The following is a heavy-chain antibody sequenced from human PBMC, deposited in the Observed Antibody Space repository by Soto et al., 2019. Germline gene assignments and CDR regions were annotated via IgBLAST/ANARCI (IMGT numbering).Heavy chain of an antibody. V-gene: IGHV3-15*01. D-gene: IGHD3-9*01. J-gene: IGHJ6*02. CDR3: TEKTYYDILTDYYYYYGMDV. CDR1: GFSFPYAW. CDR2: VTTKIDGGTT. Sequence: GGSLRLCCAASGFSFPYAWMTWVRQAPGRGLEWVGRVTTKIDGGTTDYAAPVKGRFTISRDDSKNTLYLQMNSLKTEDTAVYYCTEKTYYDILTDYYYYYGMDVWGQGTTVTVSS.